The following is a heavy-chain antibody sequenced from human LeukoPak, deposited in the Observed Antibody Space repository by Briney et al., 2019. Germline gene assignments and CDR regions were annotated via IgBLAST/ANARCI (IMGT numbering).Heavy chain of an antibody. J-gene: IGHJ5*02. Sequence: ASVKVSCKASGYTFTSYYMHWVRQAPGQGLEWMGIINPSGGSTSYAQKFQGRVTMTRDMSTSTVYMELSSLRSDDTAVYYCAREDQYSSGWYGNWFDPWGQGTLVTVSS. D-gene: IGHD6-19*01. V-gene: IGHV1-46*01. CDR3: AREDQYSSGWYGNWFDP. CDR2: INPSGGST. CDR1: GYTFTSYY.